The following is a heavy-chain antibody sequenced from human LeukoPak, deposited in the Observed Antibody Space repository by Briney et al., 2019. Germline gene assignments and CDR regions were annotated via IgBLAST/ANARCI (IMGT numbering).Heavy chain of an antibody. D-gene: IGHD3-3*01. V-gene: IGHV1-18*01. CDR2: LSAYNGNT. CDR1: GYTFTSYG. CDR3: ASPHPLRFLEWLPTGYYYYMDV. J-gene: IGHJ6*03. Sequence: ASVKVSCKASGYTFTSYGISWVRHAPGQGLEWMGWLSAYNGNTNYAQKLQSRVTMTTDTSTSTAYMELRSLRSDDTAVYYCASPHPLRFLEWLPTGYYYYMDVWGKGTTVTVSS.